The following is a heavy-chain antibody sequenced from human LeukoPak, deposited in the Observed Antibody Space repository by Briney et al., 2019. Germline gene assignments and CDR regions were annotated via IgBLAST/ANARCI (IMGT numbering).Heavy chain of an antibody. V-gene: IGHV3-23*01. Sequence: GGSLRLSCAASGFTFSSYAMNWVRQAPGKGLEWVSAISGSGDNTYYADSVKGRFTISRDNSKNTLFLQMNSLRADDTAVYYCAKEWSSSWYEYFQRWGQGTLVTVSS. CDR3: AKEWSSSWYEYFQR. CDR1: GFTFSSYA. D-gene: IGHD6-13*01. J-gene: IGHJ1*01. CDR2: ISGSGDNT.